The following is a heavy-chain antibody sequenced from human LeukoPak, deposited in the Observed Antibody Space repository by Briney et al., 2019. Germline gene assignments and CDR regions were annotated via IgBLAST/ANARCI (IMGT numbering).Heavy chain of an antibody. CDR3: ARETTLTGYSSGLGFNY. V-gene: IGHV4-31*03. D-gene: IGHD6-19*01. Sequence: SQTLSLTCTVSGDSISSGGHFWSWIRQHPGKGLEWIGYIYYSGSTYYNPSLKSRVTISVDTSKNQFSLKLRSVTAADTAVYYCARETTLTGYSSGLGFNYWGQGTLVTVSS. J-gene: IGHJ4*02. CDR1: GDSISSGGHF. CDR2: IYYSGST.